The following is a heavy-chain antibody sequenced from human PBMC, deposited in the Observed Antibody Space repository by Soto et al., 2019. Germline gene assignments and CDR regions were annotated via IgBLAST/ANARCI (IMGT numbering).Heavy chain of an antibody. D-gene: IGHD3-22*01. J-gene: IGHJ3*02. CDR1: GYTFTSYY. CDR3: ARVAPTLDSSGYYYGAFDI. CDR2: INPSGGST. V-gene: IGHV1-46*01. Sequence: VSCKASGYTFTSYYMHWVRQAPGQGLEWMGIINPSGGSTSYAQKLQGRVTMTRDTSTSTVYMELSSLRSEDTAVYYCARVAPTLDSSGYYYGAFDIWGQGTMVTVSS.